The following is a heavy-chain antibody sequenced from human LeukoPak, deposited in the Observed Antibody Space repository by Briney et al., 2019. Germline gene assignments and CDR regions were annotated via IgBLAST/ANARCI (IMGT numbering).Heavy chain of an antibody. J-gene: IGHJ4*02. Sequence: GGSLRLSCAASGFTFSNYWMNWVRQAPGKGLEWVANIKEDGSEKHYVDSVKGRFTISRDNAKKSLYLQMNSLRAEDTAVYYCAREAQRGDRWNWGQGTLVTVSS. CDR1: GFTFSNYW. V-gene: IGHV3-7*01. CDR2: IKEDGSEK. D-gene: IGHD2-21*02. CDR3: AREAQRGDRWN.